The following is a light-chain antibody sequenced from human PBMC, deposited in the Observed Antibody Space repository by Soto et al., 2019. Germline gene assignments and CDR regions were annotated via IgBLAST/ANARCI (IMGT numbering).Light chain of an antibody. CDR3: QQYGSSGT. Sequence: VMTQSPATLSVSPVKRATLSCRASQSINSNLAWYQQRPGQAPRLLIYDASSRATGIPDRFSGGGSGTDFTLTISRLEPEDFAVYYCQQYGSSGTFGQGTKV. V-gene: IGKV3-20*01. CDR1: QSINSN. CDR2: DAS. J-gene: IGKJ1*01.